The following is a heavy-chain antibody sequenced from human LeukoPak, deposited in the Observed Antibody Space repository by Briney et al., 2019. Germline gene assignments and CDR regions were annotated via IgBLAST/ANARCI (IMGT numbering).Heavy chain of an antibody. CDR3: ARDWLLRYSQGGFDN. D-gene: IGHD3-9*01. CDR2: INPNSGGT. Sequence: ASVTVSCKTSGYIFAAYYLNWVRQAPGQGLEWMGWINPNSGGTKYAQKFQGRVTMTRDTSISTAYMELSRLRSDDTAMYYCARDWLLRYSQGGFDNWGQGTLVTVSS. J-gene: IGHJ4*02. CDR1: GYIFAAYY. V-gene: IGHV1-2*02.